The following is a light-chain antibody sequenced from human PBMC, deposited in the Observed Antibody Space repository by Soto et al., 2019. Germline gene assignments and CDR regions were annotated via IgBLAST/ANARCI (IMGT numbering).Light chain of an antibody. V-gene: IGKV3-15*01. CDR3: QQYNNWPPWT. Sequence: EIVMTQSPATLSVSPGERATLSCRASQSVSSNLAWYQQKPDQAPRLLIYVASTRATGIPARFSGSGSGTEFTLTISSLQSEDFAVYYCQQYNNWPPWTFGQGTKVEIK. CDR2: VAS. J-gene: IGKJ1*01. CDR1: QSVSSN.